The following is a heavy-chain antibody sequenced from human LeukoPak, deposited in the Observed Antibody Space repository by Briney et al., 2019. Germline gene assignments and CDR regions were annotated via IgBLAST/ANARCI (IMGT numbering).Heavy chain of an antibody. CDR3: ARDMGYCSSTSCFSLDY. Sequence: SETLSLTCTVSGGSISSGGYYWSWIRQHPGKGLEWIGYIYYSGSTYYNPSLKSRVTISVDTSKNQFSLKLSSVTAADTAVYYCARDMGYCSSTSCFSLDYWGQGTLVTVSS. V-gene: IGHV4-31*03. CDR1: GGSISSGGYY. J-gene: IGHJ4*02. D-gene: IGHD2-2*01. CDR2: IYYSGST.